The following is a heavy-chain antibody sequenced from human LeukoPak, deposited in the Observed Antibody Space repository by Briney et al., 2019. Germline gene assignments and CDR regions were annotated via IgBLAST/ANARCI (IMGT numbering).Heavy chain of an antibody. Sequence: SETLFLTCTVSGGSISSSSYYWGWIRQPPGKGLEWIGSIYYSGSTYYNPSLKSRVTISVDTSKNQFSLKLSSVTAADTAVYYCARYTPGGNDAFDIWGQGTMVTVSS. V-gene: IGHV4-39*01. CDR2: IYYSGST. CDR3: ARYTPGGNDAFDI. CDR1: GGSISSSSYY. D-gene: IGHD4-23*01. J-gene: IGHJ3*02.